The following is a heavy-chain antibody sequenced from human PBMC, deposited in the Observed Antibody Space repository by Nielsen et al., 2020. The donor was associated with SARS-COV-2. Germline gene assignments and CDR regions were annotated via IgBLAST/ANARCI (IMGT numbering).Heavy chain of an antibody. Sequence: ASVKVSCKASGYTFTSYGISWVRQAPGQGLEWMGWINPNSGGTNYAQKFQGRVTMTRDTSISTAYMELSRLRSDDTAVYYCARERYYDSSGYNAVYFDLWGRGTLVTVSS. V-gene: IGHV1-2*02. CDR1: GYTFTSYG. CDR3: ARERYYDSSGYNAVYFDL. D-gene: IGHD3-22*01. J-gene: IGHJ2*01. CDR2: INPNSGGT.